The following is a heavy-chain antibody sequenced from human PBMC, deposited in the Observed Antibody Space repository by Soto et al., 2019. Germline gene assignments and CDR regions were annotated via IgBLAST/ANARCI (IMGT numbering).Heavy chain of an antibody. J-gene: IGHJ6*02. CDR2: ISYDGSNK. CDR3: ANLWGRGVIPHYYGMDV. CDR1: GFTFSSYG. Sequence: GGSLRLSCAASGFTFSSYGMHWVRQAPGKGLEWVAVISYDGSNKYYADSVKGRFTISRDNSKNTLYLQMNSLRAEDTAVYYCANLWGRGVIPHYYGMDVWGQGTTVTVSS. D-gene: IGHD3-10*01. V-gene: IGHV3-30*18.